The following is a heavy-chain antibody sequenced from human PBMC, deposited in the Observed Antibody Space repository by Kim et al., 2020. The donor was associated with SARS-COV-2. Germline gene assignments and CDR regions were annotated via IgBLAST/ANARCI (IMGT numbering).Heavy chain of an antibody. J-gene: IGHJ4*02. D-gene: IGHD6-13*01. Sequence: GGSLRLSCAASGITFSSYAMSWVRQAPGKGLEWVSGISGSGGSTYYADSVKGRFTISRDSSKNTLYLQLNSLRAEDTAVYYCAKDVMWFITAAGNWGQGTLVTVSS. CDR3: AKDVMWFITAAGN. CDR2: ISGSGGST. V-gene: IGHV3-23*01. CDR1: GITFSSYA.